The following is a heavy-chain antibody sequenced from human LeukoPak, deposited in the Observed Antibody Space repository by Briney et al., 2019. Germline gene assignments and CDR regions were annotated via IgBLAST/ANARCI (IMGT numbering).Heavy chain of an antibody. V-gene: IGHV4-59*01. CDR1: GGSISSYY. CDR3: ARVTGYMIEDYFDY. D-gene: IGHD3-22*01. J-gene: IGHJ4*02. CDR2: IYYSGST. Sequence: SETLSLTCTVSGGSISSYYWSWIRQPPGKGLEWIGYIYYSGSTNYNPSLKSRVTISVDTSKNQFSLKLTSVTAADTAVYYCARVTGYMIEDYFDYWGQGTLVTVSS.